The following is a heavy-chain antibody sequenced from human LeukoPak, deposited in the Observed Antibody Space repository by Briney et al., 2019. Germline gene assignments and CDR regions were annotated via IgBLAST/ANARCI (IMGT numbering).Heavy chain of an antibody. J-gene: IGHJ4*02. Sequence: SETLSLTCTVSGGSISSYYWNWIRQPAGKGLEWIGRIYTRGSTNYNPSLMSRVTMSVDTSKNQFSLKLSSVTAADTAVYYCARDYYDFWSGYSYYFDYWGQGTLVTVSS. D-gene: IGHD3-3*01. V-gene: IGHV4-4*07. CDR1: GGSISSYY. CDR3: ARDYYDFWSGYSYYFDY. CDR2: IYTRGST.